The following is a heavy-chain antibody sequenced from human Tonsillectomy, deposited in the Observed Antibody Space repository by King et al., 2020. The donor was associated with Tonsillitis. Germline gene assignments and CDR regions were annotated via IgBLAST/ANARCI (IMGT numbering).Heavy chain of an antibody. CDR2: ISFDGSNK. V-gene: IGHV3-30-3*01. Sequence: VQLVESGGGLVQPGKSLRLSCAASGFTFSSYVMYWVREAPGKGLEWVALISFDGSNKYYADSVKGRFTISRDNSQNTLYLQMDSLRAEDTAVYYCTRDGGSYNWRYAFDNWGQGAPLTVSS. J-gene: IGHJ3*02. CDR3: TRDGGSYNWRYAFDN. D-gene: IGHD1-26*01. CDR1: GFTFSSYV.